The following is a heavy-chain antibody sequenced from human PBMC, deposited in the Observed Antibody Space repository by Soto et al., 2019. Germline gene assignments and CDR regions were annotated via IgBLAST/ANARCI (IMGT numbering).Heavy chain of an antibody. CDR1: GGTFSSYA. CDR3: ARGVSIRRITIFGVVTSYGMDV. CDR2: IIPIFGTA. V-gene: IGHV1-69*01. D-gene: IGHD3-3*01. Sequence: QVQLVQSGAEVKKPGSSVKVSCKASGGTFSSYAISWVRQAPGQGLEWMGGIIPIFGTANYAQKFQGRVTITAAESTSTAYMELSSLRSEDTAVYYCARGVSIRRITIFGVVTSYGMDVWGQGTTVTVSS. J-gene: IGHJ6*02.